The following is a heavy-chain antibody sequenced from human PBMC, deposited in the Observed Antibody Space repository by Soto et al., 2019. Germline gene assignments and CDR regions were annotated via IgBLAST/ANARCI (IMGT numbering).Heavy chain of an antibody. CDR1: GFTFSSYS. Sequence: NPGGSLRLSCAASGFTFSSYSMNWVRQAPGKGLEWVSSISSSSSYIYYADSVKGRFTISRDNAKNSLYLQMNSLRAEDTAVYYCARDFIVATITDYYYYGMDVWGQGTTVTVSS. V-gene: IGHV3-21*01. D-gene: IGHD5-12*01. CDR2: ISSSSSYI. J-gene: IGHJ6*02. CDR3: ARDFIVATITDYYYYGMDV.